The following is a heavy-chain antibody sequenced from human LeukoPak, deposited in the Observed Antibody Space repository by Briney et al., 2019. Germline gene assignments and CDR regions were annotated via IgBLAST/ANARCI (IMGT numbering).Heavy chain of an antibody. D-gene: IGHD3-3*01. CDR1: GYTFSAYY. J-gene: IGHJ3*02. CDR3: ARGKLRNLDVFDI. CDR2: IHPDSGGT. V-gene: IGHV1-2*02. Sequence: GASVKVSCKASGYTFSAYYMHWVRQAPGQGLEWMGWIHPDSGGTNFAQNFRGRVTMTRDTSINTAFMELSSLRSDDTAVYYCARGKLRNLDVFDIWGQGTMVTVSS.